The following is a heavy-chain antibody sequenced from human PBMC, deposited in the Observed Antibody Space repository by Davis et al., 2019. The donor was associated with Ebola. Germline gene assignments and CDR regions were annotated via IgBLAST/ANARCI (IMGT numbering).Heavy chain of an antibody. Sequence: ASVKVSCKTSGYPFTSYGLSWVRQAPGQGLEWMGWISPYKHNTNYPQKFQGRVTMTTDTSTSTAYMELSSLRSEDTAVYYCAREVVVVVAANSQYYYGMDVWGKGTTVTVSS. J-gene: IGHJ6*04. D-gene: IGHD2-15*01. CDR2: ISPYKHNT. CDR1: GYPFTSYG. V-gene: IGHV1-18*01. CDR3: AREVVVVVAANSQYYYGMDV.